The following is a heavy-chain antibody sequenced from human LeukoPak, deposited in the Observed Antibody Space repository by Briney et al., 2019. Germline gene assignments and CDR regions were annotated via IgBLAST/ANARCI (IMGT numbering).Heavy chain of an antibody. Sequence: SQTLSLTCAISGDSVSSHFAAWNWIGQSPSRGLEWLGRTYYRSRWFNDYAVSGKSRITVNPDTSKNQFSLQLNSVTPEDTAVYFCVRDSGVGLDAFDIWGQGTMVTVSS. J-gene: IGHJ3*02. D-gene: IGHD3-3*01. CDR3: VRDSGVGLDAFDI. CDR1: GDSVSSHFAA. V-gene: IGHV6-1*01. CDR2: TYYRSRWFN.